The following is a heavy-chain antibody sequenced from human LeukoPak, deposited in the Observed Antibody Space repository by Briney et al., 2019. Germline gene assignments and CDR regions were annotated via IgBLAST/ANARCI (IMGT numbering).Heavy chain of an antibody. Sequence: SETLSLTCTVSGFSVSSVYYWGWIRQPPGKGLEWIGSIYRSGSTYYNPSLKSRVTISVDTSKNQFSLKLSFVTAADTAVYYCARRYSSSPYYYYYMDVWGKGTTVTISS. D-gene: IGHD6-13*01. CDR1: GFSVSSVYY. CDR3: ARRYSSSPYYYYYMDV. J-gene: IGHJ6*03. CDR2: IYRSGST. V-gene: IGHV4-38-2*02.